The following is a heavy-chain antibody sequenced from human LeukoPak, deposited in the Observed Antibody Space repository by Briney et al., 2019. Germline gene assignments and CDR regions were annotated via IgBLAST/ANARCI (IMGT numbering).Heavy chain of an antibody. CDR1: GGSISSSSYY. J-gene: IGHJ6*03. CDR3: ARPDQVAMGYYYMDV. V-gene: IGHV4-39*01. D-gene: IGHD5-18*01. Sequence: PSETLSLTCTVSGGSISSSSYYWGWIRQPPGKGLEWIGSIYYSGSTYYNPSLKSRVTISVDTSKNQFSLKLSSVTAADTAVYYCARPDQVAMGYYYMDVWGKGTTVTISS. CDR2: IYYSGST.